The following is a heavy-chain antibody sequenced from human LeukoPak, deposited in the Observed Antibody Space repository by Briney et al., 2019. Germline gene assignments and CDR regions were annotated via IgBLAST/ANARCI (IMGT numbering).Heavy chain of an antibody. CDR2: SNPGGSS. D-gene: IGHD3-22*01. CDR3: ARAQHYDSDGYYLPFDQ. V-gene: IGHV4-34*01. Sequence: KTSETLSLTCAVYGGSFSGYYWTWIRQPPGKGLEWIGESNPGGSSKYNPSLKSRGTISVDTFKNQFSLKLTSVTAADTAVYYCARAQHYDSDGYYLPFDQWGQGTLVTVSS. CDR1: GGSFSGYY. J-gene: IGHJ4*02.